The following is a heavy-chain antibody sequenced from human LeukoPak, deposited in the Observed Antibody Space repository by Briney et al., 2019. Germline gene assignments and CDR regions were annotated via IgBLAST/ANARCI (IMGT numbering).Heavy chain of an antibody. Sequence: SVKVSCKASGGTFSSYAISWVRQAPGQGLEWMGGIIPIFGTANYAQKFQGRVTITADESTSTAYMELSSLRSEDTAVYYCARVNGYNVPGGLDYWGQGTLVTVSS. D-gene: IGHD5-24*01. CDR2: IIPIFGTA. J-gene: IGHJ4*02. CDR3: ARVNGYNVPGGLDY. V-gene: IGHV1-69*13. CDR1: GGTFSSYA.